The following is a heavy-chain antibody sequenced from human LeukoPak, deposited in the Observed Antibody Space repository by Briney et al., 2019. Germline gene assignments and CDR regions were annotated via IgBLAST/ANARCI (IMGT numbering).Heavy chain of an antibody. CDR2: INPNSGGT. CDR3: ARTVTTGGEGDY. CDR1: GYTFTGYY. J-gene: IGHJ4*02. D-gene: IGHD4-17*01. Sequence: ASVKVSCKASGYTFTGYYMHWVRQAPGQGLEWMGWINPNSGGTNYAQKFQGGVTMTRDTSISTAYMEQSRLRSDDTAVYYCARTVTTGGEGDYWGQGTLVTVSS. V-gene: IGHV1-2*02.